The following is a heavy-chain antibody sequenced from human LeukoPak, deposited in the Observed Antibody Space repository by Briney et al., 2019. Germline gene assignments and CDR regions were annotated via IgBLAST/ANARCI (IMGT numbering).Heavy chain of an antibody. CDR2: IWYDGSNK. Sequence: GGSLRLSCAASGFTFSSYGMHWVRQAPGKGLEWVAVIWYDGSNKYYADSVKGRFTISRDNSKNTLYLQMNSLRAEDTAVYYCARDQLGDYDILTGYAREYFQHWGQGTLVTVSS. CDR3: ARDQLGDYDILTGYAREYFQH. V-gene: IGHV3-33*01. CDR1: GFTFSSYG. J-gene: IGHJ1*01. D-gene: IGHD3-9*01.